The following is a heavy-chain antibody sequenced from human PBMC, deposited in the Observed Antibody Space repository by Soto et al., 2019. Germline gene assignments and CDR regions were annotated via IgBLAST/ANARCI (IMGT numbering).Heavy chain of an antibody. V-gene: IGHV3-66*01. J-gene: IGHJ4*02. Sequence: GGSLRLSCAASGFTVSSNYMSWVRQAPGKGLEWVSLIYSGGSTYYADSVKGRFTISRDNSKNTLYLQMNSLRAEDTAVYYCARDLAVALIDYWGQGTLVTVSS. CDR1: GFTVSSNY. D-gene: IGHD6-19*01. CDR3: ARDLAVALIDY. CDR2: IYSGGST.